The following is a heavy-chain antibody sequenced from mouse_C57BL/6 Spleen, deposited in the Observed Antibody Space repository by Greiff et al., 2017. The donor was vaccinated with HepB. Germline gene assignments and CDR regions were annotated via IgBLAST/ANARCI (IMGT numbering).Heavy chain of an antibody. CDR1: GFTFSSYA. Sequence: EVKLMESGEGLVKPGGSLKLSCAASGFTFSSYAMSWVRQTPEKRLEWVAYISSGGDYIYYADTVKGRFTISRDNARNTLYLQMSSLKSEDTAMYYCTRERYYYGIYAMDYWGQGTSVTVSS. CDR3: TRERYYYGIYAMDY. CDR2: ISSGGDYI. V-gene: IGHV5-9-1*02. J-gene: IGHJ4*01. D-gene: IGHD1-1*01.